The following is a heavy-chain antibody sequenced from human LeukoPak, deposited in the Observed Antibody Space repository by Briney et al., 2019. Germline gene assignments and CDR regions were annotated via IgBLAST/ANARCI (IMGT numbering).Heavy chain of an antibody. CDR3: ASVLWFGGIFFDY. CDR1: GITFSDYY. V-gene: IGHV3-11*01. Sequence: GGSLRLSGAASGITFSDYYMSWIRQAPGKGLEGGADISSTGSMINYADSVKGRFTISRDNAKNSLYLQMNSLRVEATAVYSCASVLWFGGIFFDYWGQGTLVTVSS. J-gene: IGHJ4*02. D-gene: IGHD3-10*01. CDR2: ISSTGSMI.